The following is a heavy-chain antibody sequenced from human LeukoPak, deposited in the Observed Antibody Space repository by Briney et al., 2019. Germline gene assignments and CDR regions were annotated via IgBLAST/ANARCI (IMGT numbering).Heavy chain of an antibody. CDR3: ARKWELLTTGFDY. Sequence: ASVKVSCKASGYTFTSYYMHWVRQAPGQGLEWMGIINPSGGSTSYAQKFQGRVTMTRDMSTSTVYMELRSLRSDDTAVYYCARKWELLTTGFDYWGQGTLVTVSS. CDR2: INPSGGST. D-gene: IGHD1-26*01. J-gene: IGHJ4*02. CDR1: GYTFTSYY. V-gene: IGHV1-46*01.